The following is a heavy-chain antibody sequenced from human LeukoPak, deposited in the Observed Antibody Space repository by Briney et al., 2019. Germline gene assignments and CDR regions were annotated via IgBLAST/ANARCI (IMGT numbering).Heavy chain of an antibody. CDR2: IKSKTDGETM. V-gene: IGHV3-15*01. CDR3: ITDPGEWQPI. J-gene: IGHJ3*02. CDR1: GFTFSSYW. D-gene: IGHD3-16*01. Sequence: PGGSLRLSCAASGFTFSSYWMSWVRQAPGKGLEWVGRIKSKTDGETMDYAAPVKGRFIISREDSINTLYLQMNRLNVEDTAVYYCITDPGEWQPIWGQGTMVTVSS.